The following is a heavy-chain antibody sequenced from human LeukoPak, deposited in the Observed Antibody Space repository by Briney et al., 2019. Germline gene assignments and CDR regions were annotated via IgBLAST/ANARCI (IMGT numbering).Heavy chain of an antibody. J-gene: IGHJ6*03. D-gene: IGHD2-2*02. CDR2: IKSKTDGGTT. V-gene: IGHV3-15*01. Sequence: GGSLRLSCAASGFTFSNACMSWVRQAPGKGLEWVGRIKSKTDGGTTDYAAPVKGRFTISRDDSKNTLYLQMNSLKTEDTAVYYCTTAHCSSTSCYTTDMDVWGKGTTVTVSS. CDR1: GFTFSNAC. CDR3: TTAHCSSTSCYTTDMDV.